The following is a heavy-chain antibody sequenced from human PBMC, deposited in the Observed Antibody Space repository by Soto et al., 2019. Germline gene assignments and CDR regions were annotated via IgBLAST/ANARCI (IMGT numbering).Heavy chain of an antibody. Sequence: ASVKVSCNASGYTFTGYYMHWVRQAPGQGLEWMGCINPNSGGTNYAQKLQGRVTMTRDTSISKDYMELRRLRSDDTAVYYCARDGGVVAGSTYFDXGGQGTLFTVSX. J-gene: IGHJ4*02. V-gene: IGHV1-2*02. CDR2: INPNSGGT. D-gene: IGHD2-15*01. CDR3: ARDGGVVAGSTYFDX. CDR1: GYTFTGYY.